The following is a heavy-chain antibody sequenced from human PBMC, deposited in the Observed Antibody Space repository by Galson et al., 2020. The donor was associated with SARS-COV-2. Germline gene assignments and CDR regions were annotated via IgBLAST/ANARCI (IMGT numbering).Heavy chain of an antibody. Sequence: GGSLKISCGASGLTFSFYAMSWVRQAPGKGLEWVSAISGSGDGTYYVDSVKGRFTISRDNSKNTLFLQMNSLRAEDTAVYYCAKNKRDLLDAFDIWGQGTMVTVSS. V-gene: IGHV3-23*01. CDR1: GLTFSFYA. D-gene: IGHD1-26*01. CDR3: AKNKRDLLDAFDI. J-gene: IGHJ3*02. CDR2: ISGSGDGT.